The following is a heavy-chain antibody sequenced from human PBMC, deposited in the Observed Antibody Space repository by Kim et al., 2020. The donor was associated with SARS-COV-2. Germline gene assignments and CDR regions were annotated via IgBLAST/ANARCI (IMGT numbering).Heavy chain of an antibody. CDR2: TRTKAYGGTT. J-gene: IGHJ4*02. CDR3: ARDQKDFWSGFHDY. Sequence: GGSLRLSCATSGFTFGDFAVSWFRQAPGKGLEWVGFTRTKAYGGTTQYAASVKGRFTISRDYSKSIAYLQMNSLKTNDTGVYYCARDQKDFWSGFHDYWGQGTPVTVSS. CDR1: GFTFGDFA. D-gene: IGHD3-3*01. V-gene: IGHV3-49*03.